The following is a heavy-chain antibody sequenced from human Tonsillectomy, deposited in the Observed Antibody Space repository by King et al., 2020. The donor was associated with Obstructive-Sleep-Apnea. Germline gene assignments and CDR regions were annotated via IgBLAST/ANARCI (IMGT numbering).Heavy chain of an antibody. D-gene: IGHD1-1*01. CDR2: ISASGGTT. V-gene: IGHV3-23*04. J-gene: IGHJ4*02. CDR1: GFTFSTYG. CDR3: AKERSWNEDFDY. Sequence: VQLVESGGGLVQPGGSLRLSCSASGFTFSTYGMTWVRQAPGKGLEWVSGISASGGTTYYADSVKGQFTISRDNFKNTLYLQMNSLRDEDTAVYYCAKERSWNEDFDYWGQGTLVTVSS.